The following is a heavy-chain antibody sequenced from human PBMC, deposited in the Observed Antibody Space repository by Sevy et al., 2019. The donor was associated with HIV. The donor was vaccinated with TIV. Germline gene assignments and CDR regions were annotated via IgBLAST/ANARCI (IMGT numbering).Heavy chain of an antibody. J-gene: IGHJ5*02. D-gene: IGHD3-22*01. CDR2: INHSGST. CDR3: ARGGTMIVSQGWFDP. CDR1: GGSFSAYS. Sequence: SETLSLTCAVYGGSFSAYSWSWISQPPGKGLEWIGEINHSGSTNYNPSLKSRVTISVDTSKNQFSLKLTSVTAADTAVYYCARGGTMIVSQGWFDPWGQGTLVTVSS. V-gene: IGHV4-34*01.